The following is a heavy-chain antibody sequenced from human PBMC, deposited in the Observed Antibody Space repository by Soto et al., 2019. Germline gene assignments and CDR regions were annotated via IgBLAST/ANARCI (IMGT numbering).Heavy chain of an antibody. V-gene: IGHV1-69*12. CDR2: IIPIFGTA. CDR1: GGTFSSYA. J-gene: IGHJ4*02. D-gene: IGHD2-21*02. Sequence: QVQLVQSGAEVKKPGSSVKVSCKASGGTFSSYAISWVRQAPGQGLEWMGGIIPIFGTANYAQKFQGRVTITADESTSTAYMELSSLRSEDTAVYHCEAVVTALPFLDYWGQGTLVTVSS. CDR3: EAVVTALPFLDY.